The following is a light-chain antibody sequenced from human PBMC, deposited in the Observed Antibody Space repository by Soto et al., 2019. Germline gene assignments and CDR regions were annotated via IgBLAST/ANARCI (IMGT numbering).Light chain of an antibody. V-gene: IGKV3-20*01. CDR2: AAS. J-gene: IGKJ5*01. CDR1: QSVSSSF. CDR3: QQYDNWPIT. Sequence: EIVLTQSPGTLSLSPGERATLSCRASQSVSSSFLAWFHQKPGQAPRLLIYAASSRATGIPDRFSGSGSGTDFTLSISRLAPENFAVYYCQQYDNWPITFGQGTRLEIK.